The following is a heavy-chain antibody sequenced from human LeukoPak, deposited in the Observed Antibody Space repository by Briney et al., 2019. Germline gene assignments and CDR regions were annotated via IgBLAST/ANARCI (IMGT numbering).Heavy chain of an antibody. D-gene: IGHD3-22*01. CDR1: GFTFNMYS. J-gene: IGHJ2*01. CDR3: ARDVYDTTGYVYWYFDL. V-gene: IGHV3-21*01. Sequence: PGGSLRLSCAASGFTFNMYSMNWVRQAPGKGLEWVSSISSSSSYIYYADSVKGRFTISRDNAKNPLYLQMNSLRAEDTAVYYCARDVYDTTGYVYWYFDLWGRGTLVTVSS. CDR2: ISSSSSYI.